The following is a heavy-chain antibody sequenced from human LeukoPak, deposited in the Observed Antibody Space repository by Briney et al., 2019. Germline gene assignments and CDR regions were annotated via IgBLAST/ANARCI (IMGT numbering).Heavy chain of an antibody. CDR1: GFTFSSYW. CDR2: INSDGSST. V-gene: IGHV3-74*01. J-gene: IGHJ6*02. D-gene: IGHD6-19*01. CDR3: ARQVAGPSNGIEV. Sequence: GGSLRLSCAASGFTFSSYWMHWVRQAPGKGLVWVSRINSDGSSTSYADSVKGRFTISRDNAKNTLYLQMNSLRAEDTALYYCARQVAGPSNGIEVWGQGTTVTVSS.